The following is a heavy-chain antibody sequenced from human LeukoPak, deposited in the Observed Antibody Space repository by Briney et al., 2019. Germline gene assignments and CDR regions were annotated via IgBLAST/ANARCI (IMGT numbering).Heavy chain of an antibody. Sequence: SETLSLTCTVSGSSINNNFWTWIRQPPGKGLEWIGYIYSSGSANYNPSLKSRGIISGDTSKNQISLRLTSVTAADTAMYFCARHRDYYDTWGHGTLVTVSS. J-gene: IGHJ4*01. D-gene: IGHD3-22*01. CDR2: IYSSGSA. CDR3: ARHRDYYDT. V-gene: IGHV4-59*08. CDR1: GSSINNNF.